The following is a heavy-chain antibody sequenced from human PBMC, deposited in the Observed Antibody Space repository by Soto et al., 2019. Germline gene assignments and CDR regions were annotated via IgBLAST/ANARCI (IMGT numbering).Heavy chain of an antibody. CDR1: GFTFSSYE. Sequence: EVQLVESGGALVQPGGSLRLSCAASGFTFSSYEMNWVRQAPGKGLEWVSYISRSGTTKYYADSVKGRFTISRDNAKYSLYLQMNSLRAEDTAIYYCARDGPDIAARGYYGMDVWGQGTTVTVSS. J-gene: IGHJ6*02. CDR2: ISRSGTTK. CDR3: ARDGPDIAARGYYGMDV. V-gene: IGHV3-48*03. D-gene: IGHD2-15*01.